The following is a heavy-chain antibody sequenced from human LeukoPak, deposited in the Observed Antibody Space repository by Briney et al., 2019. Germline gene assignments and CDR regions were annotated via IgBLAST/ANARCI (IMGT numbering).Heavy chain of an antibody. CDR2: IWYDGTNK. CDR3: ARDTSPHLRLADY. D-gene: IGHD5-12*01. V-gene: IGHV3-33*08. Sequence: PGGSLRLSCAASGFTFSSYSTNWVRQAPGKGLEWVAVIWYDGTNKYYADSVKGRFTISRGNSKNTLYLQMNSLRAEDTALYYCARDTSPHLRLADYWGQGTLVTVPS. CDR1: GFTFSSYS. J-gene: IGHJ4*02.